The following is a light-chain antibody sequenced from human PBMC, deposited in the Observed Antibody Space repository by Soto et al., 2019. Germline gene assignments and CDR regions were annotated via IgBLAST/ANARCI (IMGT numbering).Light chain of an antibody. Sequence: QSALTQPASVSRSPGQAITISCAGTSSDIGSYDFVSWHQQHPGKAPKLLIYFVSGRPSGVSGVSDRFSDSKFGNTASLTISGLQAEDEADYCSSSFTRMSTYAFGTRIRVTLL. J-gene: IGLJ1*01. CDR3: SSFTRMSTYA. V-gene: IGLV2-14*01. CDR2: FVS. CDR1: SSDIGSYDF.